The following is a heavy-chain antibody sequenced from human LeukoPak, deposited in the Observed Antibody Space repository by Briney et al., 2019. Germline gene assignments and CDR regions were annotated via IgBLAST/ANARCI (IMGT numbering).Heavy chain of an antibody. V-gene: IGHV3-30*18. CDR1: GFTFSSYG. CDR3: AKSDDSSGYYNAEYFQH. J-gene: IGHJ1*01. D-gene: IGHD3-22*01. CDR2: ISYDGSNK. Sequence: PGGSLRLSCAASGFTFSSYGMHWVRQAPGKGLEWVAVISYDGSNKYYADSVKGRFTISRDNSKNTLYLQMNSLRAEDTAVYYCAKSDDSSGYYNAEYFQHWGQGTLVAVSS.